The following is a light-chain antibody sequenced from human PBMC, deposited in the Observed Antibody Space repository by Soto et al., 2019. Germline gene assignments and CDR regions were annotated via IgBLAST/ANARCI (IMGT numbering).Light chain of an antibody. CDR3: MQALQTPLT. CDR1: QSLLHSNGYYY. J-gene: IGKJ1*01. Sequence: DIVMTQSPLSLPVTPGEPASISCRSTQSLLHSNGYYYLDWYLQKPGQSPQLLIYMGSTRSSGVPDRFSGSGSGTDFTLKISRVEAEDVGVYYCMQALQTPLTFGPGTKVDI. CDR2: MGS. V-gene: IGKV2-28*01.